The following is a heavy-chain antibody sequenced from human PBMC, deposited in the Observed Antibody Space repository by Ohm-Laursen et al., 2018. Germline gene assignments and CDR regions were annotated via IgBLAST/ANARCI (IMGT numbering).Heavy chain of an antibody. J-gene: IGHJ3*02. V-gene: IGHV3-15*05. CDR1: GFTFSNAW. CDR3: TTDRDYDTRGYYVDALDI. D-gene: IGHD3-22*01. CDR2: IKRKTDGGTT. Sequence: SLRLSCSASGFTFSNAWMSWVRQAPGKGLEWVGRIKRKTDGGTTNFAAPVKGRFTISRDDSKNTLYLQINSLKTDDTAVYYCTTDRDYDTRGYYVDALDIWGQGTMVTVSS.